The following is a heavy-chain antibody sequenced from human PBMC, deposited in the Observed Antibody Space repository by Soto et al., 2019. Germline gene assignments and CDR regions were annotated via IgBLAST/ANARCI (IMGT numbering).Heavy chain of an antibody. CDR1: GGTFSTYT. Sequence: QVQLVQSGAEVKKPGSSVKVSCKASGGTFSTYTITWVRQAPGQGLEWMGRIIPIIGIINYAQKFQGRVTISADXXXGXSYMELTGLRSDATAVYYCAGDPDSHYNDSHASSYPWGQGTLVTVSS. CDR3: AGDPDSHYNDSHASSYP. J-gene: IGHJ5*02. D-gene: IGHD4-4*01. V-gene: IGHV1-69*08. CDR2: IIPIIGII.